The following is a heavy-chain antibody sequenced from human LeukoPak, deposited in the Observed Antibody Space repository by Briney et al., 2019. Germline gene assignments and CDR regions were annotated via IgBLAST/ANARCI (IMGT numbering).Heavy chain of an antibody. V-gene: IGHV3-74*01. Sequence: GGSLRLSCAASGFTFSRYSMHWVRQAPGKGLVWVSHVNSDGSGTDYADSVRGRFTISRDNAKNTLYLQMNSLRVEDTAVYYCVCLGLGGLSLDWGQGTLVTVSS. D-gene: IGHD3-16*01. J-gene: IGHJ4*02. CDR1: GFTFSRYS. CDR2: VNSDGSGT. CDR3: VCLGLGGLSLD.